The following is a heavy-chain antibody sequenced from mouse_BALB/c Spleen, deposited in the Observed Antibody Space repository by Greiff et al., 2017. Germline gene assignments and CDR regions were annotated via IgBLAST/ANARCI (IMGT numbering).Heavy chain of an antibody. Sequence: EVKVEESGGDLVKPGGSLKLSCAASGFTFSSYGMSWVRQTPDKRLGWVATISSGGSYTYYPDSVKGRFTISRDNAKNTLYLQMSSLKSEDTAMYYCARHSEYGNYRDYAMDYWGQGTSVTVSS. V-gene: IGHV5-6*02. CDR3: ARHSEYGNYRDYAMDY. CDR2: ISSGGSYT. J-gene: IGHJ4*01. CDR1: GFTFSSYG. D-gene: IGHD2-10*02.